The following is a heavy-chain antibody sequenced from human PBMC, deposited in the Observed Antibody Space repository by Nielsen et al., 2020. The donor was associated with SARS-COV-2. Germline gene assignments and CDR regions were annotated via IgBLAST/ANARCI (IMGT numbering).Heavy chain of an antibody. Sequence: GESLKISCAASGFTFSNAWMSWVRQAPGKGLEWVGRIKSKTDGGTTDYAAPVKGRFTISRDDSKNTLYLQMNSLKTEDTAVYYCTTDVRGLVVVAALDAFDIWGQGTMVTVSS. CDR2: IKSKTDGGTT. J-gene: IGHJ3*02. CDR3: TTDVRGLVVVAALDAFDI. V-gene: IGHV3-15*01. CDR1: GFTFSNAW. D-gene: IGHD2-15*01.